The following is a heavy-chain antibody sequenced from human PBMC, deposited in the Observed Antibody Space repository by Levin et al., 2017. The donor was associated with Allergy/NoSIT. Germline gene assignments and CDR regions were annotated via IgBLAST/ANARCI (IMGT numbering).Heavy chain of an antibody. D-gene: IGHD3-16*01. J-gene: IGHJ5*02. CDR2: VHYTGTT. V-gene: IGHV4-39*01. Sequence: SETLSLTCTVSGGSIRSGTHCWGWIRQPPGKGLEWIGSVHYTGTTYYNPSLKSRVTISVDTSKNQFSLRLNSVTAADTAVYFCASPGWGGNWFDPWGQGTLVTVSS. CDR3: ASPGWGGNWFDP. CDR1: GGSIRSGTHC.